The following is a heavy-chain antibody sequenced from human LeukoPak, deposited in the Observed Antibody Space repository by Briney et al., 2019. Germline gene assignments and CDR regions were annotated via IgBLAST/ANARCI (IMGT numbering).Heavy chain of an antibody. CDR3: AKGQAAMRLSFDY. V-gene: IGHV3-23*01. CDR1: GFTFSSYA. D-gene: IGHD2-2*01. Sequence: PGGSLRLSCAAAGFTFSSYAMSWVRQAPGKGLEWVSAISGSGGSTYYADSVKGRFTISRDNSKNTLYLQINSLRAEDTAVYYCAKGQAAMRLSFDYWGQGTLVTVSS. J-gene: IGHJ4*02. CDR2: ISGSGGST.